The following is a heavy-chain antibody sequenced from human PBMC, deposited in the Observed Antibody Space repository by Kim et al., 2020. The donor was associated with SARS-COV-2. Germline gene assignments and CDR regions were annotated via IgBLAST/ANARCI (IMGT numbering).Heavy chain of an antibody. Sequence: ASVKVSCKASGYTFTSYAMHWVRQAPGQRLEWMGWINAGNGNTKYSQKFQGRVTITRDTSASTAYMELSSLRSEDTAVYYCARDPGALLWFGESQGWFDPWGQGTLVTVSS. CDR1: GYTFTSYA. CDR2: INAGNGNT. D-gene: IGHD3-10*01. V-gene: IGHV1-3*01. CDR3: ARDPGALLWFGESQGWFDP. J-gene: IGHJ5*02.